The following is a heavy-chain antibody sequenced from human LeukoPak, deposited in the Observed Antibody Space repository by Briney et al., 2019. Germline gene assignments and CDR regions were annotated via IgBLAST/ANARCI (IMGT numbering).Heavy chain of an antibody. CDR2: ISSSSSTI. D-gene: IGHD6-6*01. J-gene: IGHJ4*02. Sequence: PGGSLRLSCAASGFTFSTYSMNWVRQAPGKGLEWVSYISSSSSTIYYADSVKGRFSISRDSAKNSLHLQMNSLRDEDTAVYFCAREYSSSSGKALDYWGQGTLVTVSS. CDR3: AREYSSSSGKALDY. V-gene: IGHV3-48*02. CDR1: GFTFSTYS.